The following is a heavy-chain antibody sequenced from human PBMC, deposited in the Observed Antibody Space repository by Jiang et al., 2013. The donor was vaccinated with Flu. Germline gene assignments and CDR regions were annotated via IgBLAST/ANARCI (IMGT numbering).Heavy chain of an antibody. CDR1: GFSFSSYW. CDR2: INSDGSST. J-gene: IGHJ6*02. V-gene: IGHV3-74*01. Sequence: RISCAASGFSFSSYWMHWVRQAPGKGLVWVSRINSDGSSTDYAESVKGRFAISRDNAKNTLYLQMNSLRAEDTAVYYCARDRVYYGSGSYYYYYGMDVWGQGTTVTVSS. CDR3: ARDRVYYGSGSYYYYYGMDV. D-gene: IGHD3-10*01.